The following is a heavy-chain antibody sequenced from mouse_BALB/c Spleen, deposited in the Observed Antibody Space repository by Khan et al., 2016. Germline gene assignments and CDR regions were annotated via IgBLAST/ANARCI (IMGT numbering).Heavy chain of an antibody. Sequence: EVKLLESGPGLVKPSQSLSLTCTVTGYSITSDYAWNWIRQFPGNKLEWMGYISYSGNTSYNPYLKSRFSITRDTSKNQSFLQSNSVTTEDSATYYCTRLMITGGFAYWGQGTLVTVSA. V-gene: IGHV3-2*02. D-gene: IGHD2-4*01. CDR3: TRLMITGGFAY. J-gene: IGHJ3*01. CDR1: GYSITSDYA. CDR2: ISYSGNT.